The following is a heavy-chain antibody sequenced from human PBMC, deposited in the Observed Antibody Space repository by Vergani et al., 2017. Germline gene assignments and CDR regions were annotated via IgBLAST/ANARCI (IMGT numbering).Heavy chain of an antibody. Sequence: QVQLVQSGAEVKKPGASVKVSCKASGYTFSSYYMHWVRQAPGQGLEWMGIINPSGGSTSYAQKFQGRVTMTRDTATSTVYMELSCLRSEDSAVYYCARRPLGYGSSTSCRGQAFDIWGQGTMVTVSS. V-gene: IGHV1-46*01. CDR1: GYTFSSYY. CDR3: ARRPLGYGSSTSCRGQAFDI. CDR2: INPSGGST. J-gene: IGHJ3*02. D-gene: IGHD2-2*01.